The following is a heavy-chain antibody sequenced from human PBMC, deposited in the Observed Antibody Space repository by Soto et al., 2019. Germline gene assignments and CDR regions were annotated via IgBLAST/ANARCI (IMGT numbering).Heavy chain of an antibody. V-gene: IGHV3-23*01. J-gene: IGHJ6*02. D-gene: IGHD2-21*01. CDR3: AKDIREATPGMDV. Sequence: GGSLRLSCVASGFTFRNYAMSWVRQAPGKGLEWVSAIRGSATTTYYADSVKGRFTISRDNSKNTLYLQMNSLRVEDTAIYYCAKDIREATPGMDVWGQGTTVTVSS. CDR2: IRGSATTT. CDR1: GFTFRNYA.